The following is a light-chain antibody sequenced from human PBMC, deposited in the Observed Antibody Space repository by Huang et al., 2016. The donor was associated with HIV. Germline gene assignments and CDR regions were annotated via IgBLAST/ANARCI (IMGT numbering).Light chain of an antibody. CDR1: QDIGSW. CDR3: QQLSAYPVT. Sequence: ILLTQSPSSLSASVGDRVIITCRASQDIGSWLAWYQQKPGKAPTLLIFGASALQTGVPSTFSGDGSGVDFTLAISSLQPEDFATYYCQQLSAYPVTFGGGTRVE. J-gene: IGKJ4*01. V-gene: IGKV1-9*01. CDR2: GAS.